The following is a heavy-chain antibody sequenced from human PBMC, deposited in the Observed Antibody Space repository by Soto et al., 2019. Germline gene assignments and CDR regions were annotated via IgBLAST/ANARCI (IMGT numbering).Heavy chain of an antibody. J-gene: IGHJ4*02. CDR3: ARGHSYYDFWSGYTDY. Sequence: LRLSCAASGFTFSSYGMHWVRQAPGKGLEWVAVIWYDGSNKYYADSVKGRFTISRDNSKNTLYLQMNSLRAEDTAVYYCARGHSYYDFWSGYTDYWGQGTLVTVSS. CDR1: GFTFSSYG. D-gene: IGHD3-3*01. V-gene: IGHV3-33*01. CDR2: IWYDGSNK.